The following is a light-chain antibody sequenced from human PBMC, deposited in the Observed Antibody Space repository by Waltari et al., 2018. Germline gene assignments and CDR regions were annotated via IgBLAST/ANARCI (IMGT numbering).Light chain of an antibody. CDR1: SSNIGGHT. J-gene: IGLJ3*02. V-gene: IGLV1-44*01. CDR3: AAWDDNLKTV. Sequence: QSVLTQPPSASGTPGQRVTISCSGSSSNIGGHTVNWYQQFPGTAPKLLVYGDDLRPSGVPERFSGSKSGTSASLAISGLQSEDEADYYCAAWDDNLKTVFGGGTKLTVV. CDR2: GDD.